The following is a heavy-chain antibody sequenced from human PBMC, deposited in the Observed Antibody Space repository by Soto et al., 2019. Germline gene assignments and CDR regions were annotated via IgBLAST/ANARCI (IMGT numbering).Heavy chain of an antibody. Sequence: QVQLVQSGADVKKPGASVKVSCKASGGTFSSYAISWVRQAPGQGLEWMGGIIPIFGTANYAQKFQGRVRITADAVTSPAYMEMSSLRSEDTAVYYCARADDYGDSDYWGQGTLVTVSS. CDR1: GGTFSSYA. J-gene: IGHJ4*02. V-gene: IGHV1-69*01. CDR3: ARADDYGDSDY. D-gene: IGHD4-17*01. CDR2: IIPIFGTA.